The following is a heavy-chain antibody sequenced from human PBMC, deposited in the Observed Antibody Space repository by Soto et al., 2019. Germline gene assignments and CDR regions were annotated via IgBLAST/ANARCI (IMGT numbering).Heavy chain of an antibody. J-gene: IGHJ6*02. CDR2: ISYDGSNK. V-gene: IGHV3-30-3*01. CDR1: GFTFSSYA. D-gene: IGHD3-3*01. Sequence: QVQLVESGGGVVQPGRSLRLSCAASGFTFSSYAMPWVRQAPGKGLEWVAVISYDGSNKYYADSVKGRFTISRDNSKNTLYLQMNSLRAEDTAVYYCARETYYDFWSGPYYGMDVWGQGTTVTVSS. CDR3: ARETYYDFWSGPYYGMDV.